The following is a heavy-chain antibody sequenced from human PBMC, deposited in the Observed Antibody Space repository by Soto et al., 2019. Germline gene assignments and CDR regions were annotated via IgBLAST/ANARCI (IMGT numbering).Heavy chain of an antibody. Sequence: GKGLEWIGEINHRGSTNYNPSLKSRVTISVDTYKNQCSLKLSSVTAAGTAVYYCAKDQLVWIAYCYYYYGMDVWGQGTTVPV. CDR2: INHRGST. D-gene: IGHD6-6*01. J-gene: IGHJ6*02. CDR3: AKDQLVWIAYCYYYYGMDV. V-gene: IGHV4-34*01.